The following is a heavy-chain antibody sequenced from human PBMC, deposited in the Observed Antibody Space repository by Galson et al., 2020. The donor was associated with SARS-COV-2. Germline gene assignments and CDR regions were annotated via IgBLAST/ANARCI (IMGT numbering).Heavy chain of an antibody. CDR3: AKEGGWELGNAFDI. J-gene: IGHJ3*02. Sequence: GGSLRLSCAASGFTFSSYGMHWVRQAPGKGQEWVAVIWYDGSNKYYADSVKGRFTISRDNSKNTLYLQMNSLRAEDTAVYYCAKEGGWELGNAFDIWGQGTMVTVSS. D-gene: IGHD1-26*01. CDR1: GFTFSSYG. CDR2: IWYDGSNK. V-gene: IGHV3-33*06.